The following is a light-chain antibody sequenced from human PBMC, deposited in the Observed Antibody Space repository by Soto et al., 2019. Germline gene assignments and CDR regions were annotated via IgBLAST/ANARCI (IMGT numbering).Light chain of an antibody. J-gene: IGKJ1*01. CDR1: QTLLFGSNSKNY. CDR3: QQYYTAPRWT. V-gene: IGKV4-1*01. Sequence: EIVMTQSPDSLAVSLGERATIKCKSSQTLLFGSNSKNYLAWYQQKPGQPPKLLIYSASTRESGVPDRFSGSGSGTDFTLTISSLLAADVAVYYCQQYYTAPRWTFGQGTKVEI. CDR2: SAS.